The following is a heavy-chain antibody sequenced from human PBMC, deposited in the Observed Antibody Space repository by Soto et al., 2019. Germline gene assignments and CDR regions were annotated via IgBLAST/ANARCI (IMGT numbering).Heavy chain of an antibody. J-gene: IGHJ3*02. Sequence: SETLSLTCTVSGGSISSSSYYWGWIRQPPGKGLEWIGSIYYSGSTYYNPSLKSRVTISVDTSKNQFSLKLSSVTAADTAVYYCARHSSSLVRYAFDIWGQGTMVTVS. CDR1: GGSISSSSYY. D-gene: IGHD6-13*01. CDR3: ARHSSSLVRYAFDI. V-gene: IGHV4-39*01. CDR2: IYYSGST.